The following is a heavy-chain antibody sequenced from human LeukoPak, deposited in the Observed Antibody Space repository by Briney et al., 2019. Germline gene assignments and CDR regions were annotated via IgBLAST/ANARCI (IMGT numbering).Heavy chain of an antibody. CDR2: IKQDGSEK. V-gene: IGHV3-7*04. Sequence: GGSLRLSCAASGFTFSSYWMSWVRQAPGKGLEWVANIKQDGSEKYYVDSVEGRFTISRDNAKNSLYLQMNSLRAEDTALYYYARAHVAIFGVVEHFDYWGQGTLVTVSS. J-gene: IGHJ4*02. D-gene: IGHD3-3*01. CDR3: ARAHVAIFGVVEHFDY. CDR1: GFTFSSYW.